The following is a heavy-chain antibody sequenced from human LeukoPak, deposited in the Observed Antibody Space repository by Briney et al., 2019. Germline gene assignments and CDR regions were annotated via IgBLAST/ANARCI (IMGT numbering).Heavy chain of an antibody. D-gene: IGHD3-22*01. CDR3: AIRYYYDSSGYL. Sequence: GGSLRLSCAASGFTFSSYAMSWVRQAPGKGQEWVSAISGSGGSTYYADSVKGRFTISRDNSKNTLYLQMNSLRAEDTAVYYCAIRYYYDSSGYLWGQGTLVTVSS. CDR1: GFTFSSYA. V-gene: IGHV3-23*01. J-gene: IGHJ5*02. CDR2: ISGSGGST.